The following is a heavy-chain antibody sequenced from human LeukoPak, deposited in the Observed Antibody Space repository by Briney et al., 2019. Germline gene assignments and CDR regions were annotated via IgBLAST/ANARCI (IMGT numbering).Heavy chain of an antibody. J-gene: IGHJ4*02. CDR3: ARSLLWFGELLNYFDY. CDR1: GFTFSSYE. V-gene: IGHV3-48*03. CDR2: ISSSGSTI. Sequence: PGGSLRLSCAASGFTFSSYEMNWVRQAPGKGLEWVSYISSSGSTIYYADSVKGRFTISRDNAKNSLYLQMNSLRAEDTAVYYCARSLLWFGELLNYFDYWGQGTLVTVSS. D-gene: IGHD3-10*01.